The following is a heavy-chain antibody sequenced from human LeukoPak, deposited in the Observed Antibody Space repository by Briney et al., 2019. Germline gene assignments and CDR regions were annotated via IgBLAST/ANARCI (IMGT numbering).Heavy chain of an antibody. D-gene: IGHD5-24*01. J-gene: IGHJ6*03. CDR3: ARGLGWKVATMGLFFMDV. CDR2: IKDGGDT. CDR1: GGSFSGYD. Sequence: WETLSLTCGVYGGSFSGYDWSWVRQPPGKGLEWIGEIKDGGDTNYNPSLKSRVTMSVDTSKNHFSLEVRSMTAADTAVYYCARGLGWKVATMGLFFMDVWGEGTTVAVSS. V-gene: IGHV4-34*01.